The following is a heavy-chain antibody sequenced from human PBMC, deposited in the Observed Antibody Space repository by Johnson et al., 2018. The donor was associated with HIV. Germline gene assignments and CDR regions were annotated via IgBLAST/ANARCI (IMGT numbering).Heavy chain of an antibody. CDR3: AREGPWAAEPAGLGAFDI. V-gene: IGHV3-9*01. J-gene: IGHJ3*02. D-gene: IGHD6-13*01. Sequence: VQLMESGGGLVQPGGSLRLSCAASGFTFSSYDMHWVRQATGKGLEWVSGISWNSGSIGYADSVKGRFTISRDNAKNSLYLQMNSLRAEDTAVYYCAREGPWAAEPAGLGAFDIWGQGTMVTVSS. CDR2: ISWNSGSI. CDR1: GFTFSSYD.